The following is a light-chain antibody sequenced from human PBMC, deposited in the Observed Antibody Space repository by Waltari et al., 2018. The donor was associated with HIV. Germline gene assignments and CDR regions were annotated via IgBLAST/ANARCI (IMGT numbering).Light chain of an antibody. J-gene: IGKJ2*01. CDR2: KAS. CDR3: QQYNNWYT. V-gene: IGKV1-5*03. Sequence: DVQMTQSPSTLSASVGERVTITCRASQNINTWLAWYQQKPGKAPKLLIYKASTLESGVPSRFSGSGSGTEFTLTISSLQPDDFATYYCQQYNNWYTFGQGTKLESK. CDR1: QNINTW.